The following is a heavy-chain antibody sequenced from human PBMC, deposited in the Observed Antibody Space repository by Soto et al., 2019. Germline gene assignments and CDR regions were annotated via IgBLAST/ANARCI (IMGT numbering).Heavy chain of an antibody. V-gene: IGHV3-74*01. Sequence: GGSLRLSCAASGFTFSSYAMHWVRQVPGKGLVWVSRISPDGTTTYYADSVKGRFTISRDNAKNTLYLQMNGLRADDTAVYYCSRGRSPYYGYFDPWGPGTLVTVSS. D-gene: IGHD3-3*01. J-gene: IGHJ5*02. CDR3: SRGRSPYYGYFDP. CDR2: ISPDGTTT. CDR1: GFTFSSYA.